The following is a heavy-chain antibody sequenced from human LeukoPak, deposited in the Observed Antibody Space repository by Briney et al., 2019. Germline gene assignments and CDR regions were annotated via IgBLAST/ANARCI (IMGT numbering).Heavy chain of an antibody. CDR2: INHSGST. D-gene: IGHD4-17*01. Sequence: SETPSLTCAVYGGSFSGYYWSWIRQPPGKGLEWIGEINHSGSTNYNPSLKSRVTISVDTSKNQFSLKLSSVTAADTAVYYCARISTVTTTYYFDYWGQGTLVTVSS. J-gene: IGHJ4*02. CDR1: GGSFSGYY. CDR3: ARISTVTTTYYFDY. V-gene: IGHV4-34*01.